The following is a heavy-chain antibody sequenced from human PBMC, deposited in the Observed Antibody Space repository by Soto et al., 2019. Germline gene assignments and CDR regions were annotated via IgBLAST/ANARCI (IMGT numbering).Heavy chain of an antibody. V-gene: IGHV3-23*01. CDR3: AKRVPAVVVVATAGSIFDY. CDR1: GFTFSNNA. Sequence: PGGSLRLSCAASGFTFSNNAMSWVRQTPEKGLEWVTAISGSGVNKYYADSVKGGFTISRDNSRNTLFLQMNSLRAEDTAVYYCAKRVPAVVVVATAGSIFDYWGQGA. CDR2: ISGSGVNK. J-gene: IGHJ4*02. D-gene: IGHD2-15*01.